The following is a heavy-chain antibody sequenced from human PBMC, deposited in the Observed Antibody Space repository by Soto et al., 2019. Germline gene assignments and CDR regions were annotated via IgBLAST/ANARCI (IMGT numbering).Heavy chain of an antibody. CDR1: GYTFTNYG. CDR2: ISAYNGNT. D-gene: IGHD5-12*01. CDR3: ASLKGDGYNYLY. J-gene: IGHJ4*02. V-gene: IGHV1-18*01. Sequence: QVQLVQSGAEVKKPGASVKVSCKASGYTFTNYGISWVRQAPGQGLEWMGWISAYNGNTNYPPKLQGRVTMTTDTSTSTAYMELRSLRSDDTDVYYCASLKGDGYNYLYWGQGTLVTVSS.